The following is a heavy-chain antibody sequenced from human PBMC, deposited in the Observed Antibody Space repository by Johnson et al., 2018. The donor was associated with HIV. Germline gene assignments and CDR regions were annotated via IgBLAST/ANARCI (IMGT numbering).Heavy chain of an antibody. D-gene: IGHD3-16*01. J-gene: IGHJ3*02. CDR1: GFTFSSHD. CDR2: ISYDGSNQ. CDR3: AKPPSMGADAFDI. Sequence: QVQLVESGGGVVQPGRSLRVSCGASGFTFSSHDMHWVRQAPGKGLEWVAVISYDGSNQSCADSVKGRFTISRDNSNKTVYLQMNSLGPEDTAVYYCAKPPSMGADAFDIWGQGTMVTVSS. V-gene: IGHV3-30*18.